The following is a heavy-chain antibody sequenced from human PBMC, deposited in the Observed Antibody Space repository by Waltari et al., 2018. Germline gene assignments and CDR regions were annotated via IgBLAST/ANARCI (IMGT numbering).Heavy chain of an antibody. CDR1: GYIFIDHY. CDR3: AREVVRTTMVDP. Sequence: QVQLVQSGAEVKKPGDSVKVSCKASGYIFIDHYIHWIRQATGQGPEWGRRINPKSGGTKYAQNSQSRVTMTRDTSVNTAYMQRTSLTSDDTALFYCAREVVRTTMVDPWGQGTLVTVSS. D-gene: IGHD1-1*01. J-gene: IGHJ5*02. V-gene: IGHV1-2*06. CDR2: INPKSGGT.